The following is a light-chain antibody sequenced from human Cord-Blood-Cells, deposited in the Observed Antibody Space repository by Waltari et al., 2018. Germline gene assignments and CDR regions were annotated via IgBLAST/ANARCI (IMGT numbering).Light chain of an antibody. J-gene: IGKJ1*01. Sequence: DIQMTQSPSSLSASVGDRVTITCRASQTIISYLNWYQQKPGKAPKLRIYAASSLQSGVPSRFSGSGSGTDFTLTISSLQPEDFATYYCQQSYSTPRTFGQGTKVEIK. CDR1: QTIISY. CDR2: AAS. V-gene: IGKV1-39*01. CDR3: QQSYSTPRT.